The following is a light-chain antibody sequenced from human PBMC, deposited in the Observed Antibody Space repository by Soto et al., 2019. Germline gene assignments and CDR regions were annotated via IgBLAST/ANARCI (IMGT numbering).Light chain of an antibody. CDR2: AAS. CDR3: QQSYTRT. J-gene: IGKJ1*01. Sequence: DIQLTQSPSSLSASVGDRVSISCRASQSISNYLNWYQQKPGKAPKVLIFAASRLQSGVPSRFSGSGSGTDFTLTISSLPPEDFATYYCQQSYTRTFGQGNKVEI. V-gene: IGKV1-39*01. CDR1: QSISNY.